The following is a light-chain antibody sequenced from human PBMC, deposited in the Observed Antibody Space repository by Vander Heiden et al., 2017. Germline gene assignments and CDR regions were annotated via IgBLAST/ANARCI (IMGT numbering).Light chain of an antibody. CDR1: QRIRTY. CDR3: QLSYSTPRT. Sequence: DIQMTQSPASLSASVGDRVTITCRASQRIRTYLNWYQQKPGKAPKLLIHTASTLQSGVPSRFSGSGSGTDFTLTISSLQPEDFATYYCQLSYSTPRTFGQGTKVEIK. J-gene: IGKJ1*01. V-gene: IGKV1-39*01. CDR2: TAS.